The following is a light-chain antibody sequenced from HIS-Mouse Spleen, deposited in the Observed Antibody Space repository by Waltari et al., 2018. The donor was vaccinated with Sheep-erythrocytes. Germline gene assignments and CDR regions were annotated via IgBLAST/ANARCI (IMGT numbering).Light chain of an antibody. CDR2: DAS. CDR3: QQFSSYLLT. Sequence: AIQLTQSPSSLSASVGDRVTIPCRASPGISSALAWYQQKRGKAPKLLIYDASSLESWLQSMFSGSGSGTDFTLTSSSLQPEDFATYCCQQFSSYLLTFGAGTKVEIK. V-gene: IGKV1-13*02. CDR1: PGISSA. J-gene: IGKJ4*01.